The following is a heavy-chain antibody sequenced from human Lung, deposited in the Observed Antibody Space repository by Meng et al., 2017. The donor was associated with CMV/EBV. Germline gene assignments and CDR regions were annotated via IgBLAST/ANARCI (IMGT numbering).Heavy chain of an antibody. CDR2: ISYDGSDK. D-gene: IGHD1-26*01. CDR3: ARDPIGGSYRGSHFDY. V-gene: IGHV3-30*09. Sequence: GGSXRLXCAASGFTFSNYAMHWVRQAPGKGLEWVTLISYDGSDKYYTDSVKGRFAISRDNPKNTLYLQMNTVRADDTAIYYCARDPIGGSYRGSHFDYWGQGTXVTCSS. J-gene: IGHJ4*02. CDR1: GFTFSNYA.